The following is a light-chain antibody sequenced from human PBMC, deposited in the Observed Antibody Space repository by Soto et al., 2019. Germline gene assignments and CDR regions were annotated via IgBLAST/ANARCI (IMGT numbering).Light chain of an antibody. CDR3: QVWDSSADHAV. CDR2: DDN. CDR1: DIGSKS. Sequence: SYELTQPPSVSVAPGQTARITCGGDDIGSKSVHWYQQKPGQVPVLLIYDDNGRPSGIPERLSGSNSGNTATLTISRVEAGDEADFYCQVWDSSADHAVFGGGTKVTVL. V-gene: IGLV3-21*02. J-gene: IGLJ2*01.